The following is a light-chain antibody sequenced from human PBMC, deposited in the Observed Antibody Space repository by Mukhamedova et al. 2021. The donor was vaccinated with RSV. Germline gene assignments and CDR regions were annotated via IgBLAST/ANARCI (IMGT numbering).Light chain of an antibody. J-gene: IGKJ2*01. CDR3: QQYNAYPYT. Sequence: WYQRRVHGTAPKVLIYKASNLEGGVPSRFSGSGSGTDFTLTISSLQPDDFATYYCQQYNAYPYTFGQGTKLEIK. V-gene: IGKV1-5*03. CDR2: KAS.